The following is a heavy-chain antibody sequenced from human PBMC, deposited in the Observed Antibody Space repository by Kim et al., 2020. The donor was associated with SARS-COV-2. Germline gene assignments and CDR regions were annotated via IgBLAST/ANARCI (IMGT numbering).Heavy chain of an antibody. CDR2: IGGSGVST. V-gene: IGHV3-23*01. Sequence: GGSLRLSCAASGFTFGSYALSWVRQAPGRGLEWVSAIGGSGVSTYYTDSVLGRFTISRDNSKNSLYLQMNSLRADDTAIYHCAKNGSAGSDSFDIWGQG. J-gene: IGHJ3*02. CDR3: AKNGSAGSDSFDI. CDR1: GFTFGSYA. D-gene: IGHD2-8*01.